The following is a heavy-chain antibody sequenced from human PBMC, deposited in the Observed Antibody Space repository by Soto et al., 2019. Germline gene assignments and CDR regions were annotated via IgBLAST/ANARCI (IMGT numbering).Heavy chain of an antibody. CDR3: ATKKCTNLACPFDN. CDR2: FYYDRNP. J-gene: IGHJ4*02. V-gene: IGHV4-39*01. CDR1: VDSISSDSNF. Sequence: SETLSLTCTVSVDSISSDSNFWGWIRQPPGKGLEWIGSFYYDRNPYTNPSLRSRVTIAVDTSKNQLSLKLNSVTAADTATYYCATKKCTNLACPFDNWGQGTLVTVSS. D-gene: IGHD2-8*01.